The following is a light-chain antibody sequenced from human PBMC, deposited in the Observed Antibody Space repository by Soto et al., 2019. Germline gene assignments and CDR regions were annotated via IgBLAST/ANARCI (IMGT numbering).Light chain of an antibody. CDR2: DAS. CDR3: QQRSDWPPIT. CDR1: QSVGDY. Sequence: EIVFTQSPATLSLSPGERATLSCRASQSVGDYLAWYQQKPGQAPRLLIYDASNRATGIPARFSGSGSGTDFTLTISSLEPEDFAVYFCQQRSDWPPITFGQGTRLEIK. V-gene: IGKV3-11*01. J-gene: IGKJ5*01.